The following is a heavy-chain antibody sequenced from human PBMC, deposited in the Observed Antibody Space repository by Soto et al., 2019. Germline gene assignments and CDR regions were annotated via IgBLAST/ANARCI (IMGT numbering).Heavy chain of an antibody. Sequence: GGSLRLSCAASGFTFSSYSMNWVRQAPGKGLEWVSSISSSSSYIYYADSVKGQFTISRDNAKNSLYLQMNSLRAEDTAVYYCARSLPNELGILFDYWGQGTLVTVSS. CDR2: ISSSSSYI. D-gene: IGHD7-27*01. CDR1: GFTFSSYS. J-gene: IGHJ4*02. V-gene: IGHV3-21*01. CDR3: ARSLPNELGILFDY.